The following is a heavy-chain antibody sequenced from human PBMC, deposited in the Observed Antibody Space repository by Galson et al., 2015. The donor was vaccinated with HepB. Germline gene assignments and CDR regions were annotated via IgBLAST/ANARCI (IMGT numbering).Heavy chain of an antibody. CDR1: GFTFRTYS. J-gene: IGHJ3*02. CDR2: IKQDGSEK. CDR3: ARGLCLGYCSGVTWSDGFDI. D-gene: IGHD2-15*01. V-gene: IGHV3-7*01. Sequence: SLRLSCAASGFTFRTYSMTWVRQAPGKGLEWVANIKQDGSEKNYVDSVKGRFTISRDNAKNSLYLQMNSLRGEDTAVYYCARGLCLGYCSGVTWSDGFDIWGQGTMVIVSS.